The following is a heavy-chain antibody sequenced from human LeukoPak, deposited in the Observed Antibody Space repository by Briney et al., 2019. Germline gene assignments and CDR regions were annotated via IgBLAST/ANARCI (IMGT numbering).Heavy chain of an antibody. Sequence: GGSLRLSCAASGFTFSSYAMSWVRQAPGKGLEWVSAISGSGGSTYYADSVKGRFTISRDNSKNTLYLQMNSLRAEDTAVYYCAEGVRDVWFGELFFDYWGQGTLVTVSS. CDR3: AEGVRDVWFGELFFDY. CDR1: GFTFSSYA. D-gene: IGHD3-10*01. CDR2: ISGSGGST. V-gene: IGHV3-23*01. J-gene: IGHJ4*02.